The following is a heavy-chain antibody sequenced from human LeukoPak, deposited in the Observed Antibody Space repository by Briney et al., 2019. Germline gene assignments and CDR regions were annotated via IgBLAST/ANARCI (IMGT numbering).Heavy chain of an antibody. J-gene: IGHJ4*02. CDR2: IHTSGST. CDR1: GFSVSGNY. D-gene: IGHD2-15*01. Sequence: PGGSLRLSCAASGFSVSGNYMSWVRQAPGKGLEWVSFIHTSGSTFYADSVKGRFTISRDNSKNTPYLQMNSLRAEDTAVYYCARGYCSGGSCSKFDYWGQGTLVTVSS. V-gene: IGHV3-53*01. CDR3: ARGYCSGGSCSKFDY.